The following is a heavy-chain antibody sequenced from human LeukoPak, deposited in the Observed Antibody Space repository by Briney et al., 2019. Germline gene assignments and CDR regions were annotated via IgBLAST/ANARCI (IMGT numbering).Heavy chain of an antibody. CDR2: ISYDGNNK. D-gene: IGHD5-24*01. J-gene: IGHJ2*01. CDR1: GFTFSSYD. V-gene: IGHV3-30-3*01. CDR3: ARDGYNEEDWYFDL. Sequence: SLTVSRAASGFTFSSYDMHWVRQAPGKGLEWVAVISYDGNNKYYADSVKGRFTISRDNSKKTLYLQMNSLRAEDTAVYYCARDGYNEEDWYFDLWGRGILVTVSS.